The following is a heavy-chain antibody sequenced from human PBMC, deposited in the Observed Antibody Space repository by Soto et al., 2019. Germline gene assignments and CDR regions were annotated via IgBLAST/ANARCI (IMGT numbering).Heavy chain of an antibody. CDR3: ARGPYYDRTGYHVDADS. CDR2: FDPEEGET. D-gene: IGHD3-22*01. J-gene: IGHJ5*01. Sequence: ASVKVSCKVSGYTLTELSMHWVRQAPGKGLEWMGGFDPEEGETIYAQKFQGRVTMTEDTLIDTANMELSSLRSEDTAVYYCARGPYYDRTGYHVDADSWGPGTLVTVSS. V-gene: IGHV1-24*01. CDR1: GYTLTELS.